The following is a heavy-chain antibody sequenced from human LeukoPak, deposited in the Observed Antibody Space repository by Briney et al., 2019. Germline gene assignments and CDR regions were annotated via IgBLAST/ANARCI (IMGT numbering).Heavy chain of an antibody. CDR1: GFTFSSYA. D-gene: IGHD3-22*01. J-gene: IGHJ5*02. CDR3: AKMIVVGGSWFDP. Sequence: GGSLRLSCAASGFTFSSYAKRWVRQAPGKGLEWVSAISGSGGSTYYADSVKGRFTISRDNSKNTLYLQMNSLRAEDTAVYYCAKMIVVGGSWFDPWGQGTLVTVSS. CDR2: ISGSGGST. V-gene: IGHV3-23*01.